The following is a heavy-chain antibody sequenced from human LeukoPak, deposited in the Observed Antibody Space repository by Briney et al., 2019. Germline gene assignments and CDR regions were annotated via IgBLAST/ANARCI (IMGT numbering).Heavy chain of an antibody. Sequence: GGSLRLSCATSGFTFGSYAMSWVRQAPGKGLECVSVISSSGGSTYYADSVKGRFTISRDNSKNTLYLQMNSLRAEDTAVYYCAKDLWGSSSSVGAFDYWGQGTLVTVSS. D-gene: IGHD6-6*01. CDR1: GFTFGSYA. CDR2: ISSSGGST. CDR3: AKDLWGSSSSVGAFDY. J-gene: IGHJ4*02. V-gene: IGHV3-23*01.